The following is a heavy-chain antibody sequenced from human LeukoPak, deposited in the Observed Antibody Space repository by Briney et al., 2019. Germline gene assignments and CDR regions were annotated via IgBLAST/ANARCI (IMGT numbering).Heavy chain of an antibody. Sequence: SVKVSCKASGGTFSSYAISWVRQAPGQGLEWMGGIIPIFGTANYAQKFQGRVTITTDESTSTAYMELSSLTSEDTAVYYFTAQWSATTDTFDQRGQGTLVTVSS. CDR3: TAQWSATTDTFDQ. CDR1: GGTFSSYA. V-gene: IGHV1-69*05. D-gene: IGHD1-1*01. CDR2: IIPIFGTA. J-gene: IGHJ5*02.